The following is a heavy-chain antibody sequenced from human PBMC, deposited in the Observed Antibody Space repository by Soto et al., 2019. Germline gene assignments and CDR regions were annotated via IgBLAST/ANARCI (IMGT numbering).Heavy chain of an antibody. CDR3: GNDRRRVPTISLES. V-gene: IGHV3-30*18. CDR2: ISYEGGHK. J-gene: IGHJ4*02. Sequence: GGSLRLSCAASGFTFSSFGMHWVRQAPGKGLEWVAVISYEGGHKFYADSVRGRFTISRDNSKNTLYLQMDSLRSEDTAMYYCGNDRRRVPTISLESWGQGTPVTVSS. D-gene: IGHD5-12*01. CDR1: GFTFSSFG.